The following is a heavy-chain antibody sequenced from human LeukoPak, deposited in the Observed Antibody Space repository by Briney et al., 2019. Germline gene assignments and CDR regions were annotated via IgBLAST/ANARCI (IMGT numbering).Heavy chain of an antibody. V-gene: IGHV3-74*01. CDR3: ARAGSYRFDY. CDR1: GFTFSGYW. J-gene: IGHJ4*02. Sequence: GGSLRLSCAASGFTFSGYWMHWVRQAPGKGLVWVSRLNTDGSITNYADSVKGRFTISRDDAKSTLYLQMNSLRAEDTAVYYCARAGSYRFDYWGLGTLVTVSS. CDR2: LNTDGSIT. D-gene: IGHD1-26*01.